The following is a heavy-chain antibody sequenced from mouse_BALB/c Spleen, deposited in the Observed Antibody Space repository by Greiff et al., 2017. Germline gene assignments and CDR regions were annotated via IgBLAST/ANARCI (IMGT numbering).Heavy chain of an antibody. D-gene: IGHD1-1*01. J-gene: IGHJ4*01. CDR2: ISSGSSTI. V-gene: IGHV5-17*02. Sequence: DVHLVESGGGLVQPGGSRKLSCAASGFTFSSFGMHWVRQAPEKGLEWVAYISSGSSTIYYADTVKGRFTISRDNPKNTLFLQMTSLRSEDTAMYYCARRGTTSYAMDYWGQGTSVTVSS. CDR3: ARRGTTSYAMDY. CDR1: GFTFSSFG.